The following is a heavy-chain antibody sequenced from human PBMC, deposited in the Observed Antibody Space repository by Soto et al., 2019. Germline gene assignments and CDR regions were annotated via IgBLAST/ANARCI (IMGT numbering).Heavy chain of an antibody. J-gene: IGHJ5*02. CDR1: GFRFSNYG. CDR2: IVADGTGL. Sequence: QVQLVESGGGVVQPGRSLRLSCAASGFRFSNYGMHWVRQAPGKGLEWLAVIVADGTGLHYADSVRGRFTISRDNSKNTIYLQLNSLGADDSAIDFCARDDVRPDTGLYHWCQGTLVTVSS. V-gene: IGHV3-33*01. CDR3: ARDDVRPDTGLYH.